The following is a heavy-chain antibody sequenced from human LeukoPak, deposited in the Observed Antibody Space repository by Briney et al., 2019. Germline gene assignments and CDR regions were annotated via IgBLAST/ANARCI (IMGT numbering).Heavy chain of an antibody. CDR3: TRERRWFDAFDI. J-gene: IGHJ3*02. V-gene: IGHV3-49*04. CDR2: IRSKAYGGTT. CDR1: GFTFGDYA. D-gene: IGHD2-15*01. Sequence: PGGSLRLSCTASGFTFGDYAMNWVRQAPGKGLEWVGFIRSKAYGGTTEYAASVKGRFTISRDDSKSIAYLQMNSLKTEDTAVYYCTRERRWFDAFDIWGQGTMVTVSS.